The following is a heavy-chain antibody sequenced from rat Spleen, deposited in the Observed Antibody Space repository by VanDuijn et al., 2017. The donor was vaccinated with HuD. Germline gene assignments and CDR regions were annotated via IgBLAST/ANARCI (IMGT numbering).Heavy chain of an antibody. Sequence: EVQLVDSGGGLVRPGRSMKLSCAASGFTFSNYDMAWVRRAPTKGLEWVASISTGGGNTYYRDSVKGRFTISRDNAKSTLYLQMDSLRSEDTATYYCARHGIYNNYGWFAYWGQGTLVTVSS. CDR1: GFTFSNYD. CDR3: ARHGIYNNYGWFAY. D-gene: IGHD1-10*01. V-gene: IGHV5-25*01. CDR2: ISTGGGNT. J-gene: IGHJ3*01.